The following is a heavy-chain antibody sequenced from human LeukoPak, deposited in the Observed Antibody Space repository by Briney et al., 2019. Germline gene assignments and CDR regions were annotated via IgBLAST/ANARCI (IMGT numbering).Heavy chain of an antibody. CDR3: ARTGARGYYDSSGYHFDY. Sequence: SETLSLTCAVYGGSFSGYYWSWIRQPPGKGLEWIGEINHSGSTNYNPSLKSRVTISVDTSKNQFSLKLSSVTAADTAVYYRARTGARGYYDSSGYHFDYWGQGTLVTVSS. D-gene: IGHD3-22*01. CDR1: GGSFSGYY. V-gene: IGHV4-34*01. J-gene: IGHJ4*02. CDR2: INHSGST.